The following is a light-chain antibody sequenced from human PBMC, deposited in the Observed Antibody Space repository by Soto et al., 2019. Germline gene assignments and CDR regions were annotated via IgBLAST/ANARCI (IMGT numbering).Light chain of an antibody. CDR3: QVWDSSSEHYV. J-gene: IGLJ1*01. CDR1: DIGSKS. Sequence: SYELTQPPSVSVAPGQTARITCEGNDIGSKSVQWYQLKPGQAPVLVVYDDSARPSGVPERLSGSNSGNTATLTISRVEAGDEADFYCQVWDSSSEHYVFGTGTKVTLL. CDR2: DDS. V-gene: IGLV3-21*02.